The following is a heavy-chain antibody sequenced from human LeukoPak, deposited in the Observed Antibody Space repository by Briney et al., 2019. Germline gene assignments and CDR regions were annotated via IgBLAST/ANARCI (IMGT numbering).Heavy chain of an antibody. CDR1: GYTFTSYG. V-gene: IGHV1-18*01. CDR3: ASHLYYYDSSPHPLNFDY. D-gene: IGHD3-22*01. CDR2: ISAYNGNT. J-gene: IGHJ4*02. Sequence: ASVKASCKASGYTFTSYGISWVRQAPGQGLEWMGWISAYNGNTNYAQKLQGRVTMTTDTSTSTAYMELRSLRSDDTAVYYCASHLYYYDSSPHPLNFDYWGQGTLVTVSS.